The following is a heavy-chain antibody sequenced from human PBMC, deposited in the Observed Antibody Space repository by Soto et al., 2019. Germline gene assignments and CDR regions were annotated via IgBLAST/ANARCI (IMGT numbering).Heavy chain of an antibody. V-gene: IGHV4-4*02. CDR1: GASISSGSW. Sequence: QVHLQESGPGLVKPSGTLSLTCAVSGASISSGSWWSWVRQPPGKGLEWIGEIFPDGSTNYNPSLKSRVTMSVDQSKNYFSLELTSVTAADTALYYCARDEYNDSSDWGQGTLVTVSS. J-gene: IGHJ4*02. CDR2: IFPDGST. CDR3: ARDEYNDSSD. D-gene: IGHD1-1*01.